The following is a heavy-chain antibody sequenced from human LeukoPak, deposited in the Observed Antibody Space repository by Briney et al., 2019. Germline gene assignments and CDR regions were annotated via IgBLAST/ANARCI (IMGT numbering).Heavy chain of an antibody. J-gene: IGHJ4*02. Sequence: GGSLRLSCAVSGFTLSSYWMHWVRQAPGKGLAWVARMNSDGRATTYADSVKGRFTISRDNAKNTLYLQMNSLRAEDTAVYYCARRFEAPGFWAFDYWGQGTLVTASS. D-gene: IGHD3-16*01. CDR1: GFTLSSYW. CDR2: MNSDGRAT. CDR3: ARRFEAPGFWAFDY. V-gene: IGHV3-74*03.